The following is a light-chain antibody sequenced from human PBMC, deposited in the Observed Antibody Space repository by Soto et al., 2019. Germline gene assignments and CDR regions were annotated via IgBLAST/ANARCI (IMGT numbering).Light chain of an antibody. Sequence: NVLTQSPGTLSLSPGERATLSCRASQTVTSSHLAWYQQIPGQAPRLLIYAASSRATGIPDRFGGSGSGTDFTLTISRLEPEDFAIYYCHQYGSSPWTFGQGTKVEIK. CDR3: HQYGSSPWT. CDR1: QTVTSSH. V-gene: IGKV3-20*01. CDR2: AAS. J-gene: IGKJ1*01.